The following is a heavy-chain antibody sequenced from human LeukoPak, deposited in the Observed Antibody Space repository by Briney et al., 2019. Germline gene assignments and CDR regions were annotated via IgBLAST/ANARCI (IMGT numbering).Heavy chain of an antibody. Sequence: PSETLSLTCTVSGYSISSGYYWGWIRQPPGKGLEWIGSIYHSGSTYYNPSLKSRVTISVGTSKNQFSLKLSSVTAADTAVYYCARVAAMVREDAFDIWGQGTMVTVSS. CDR1: GYSISSGYY. CDR2: IYHSGST. J-gene: IGHJ3*02. D-gene: IGHD5-18*01. CDR3: ARVAAMVREDAFDI. V-gene: IGHV4-38-2*02.